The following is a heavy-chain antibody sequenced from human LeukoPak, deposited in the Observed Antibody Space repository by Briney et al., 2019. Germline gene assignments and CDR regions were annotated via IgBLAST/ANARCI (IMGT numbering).Heavy chain of an antibody. V-gene: IGHV4-34*01. J-gene: IGHJ4*02. D-gene: IGHD4-17*01. Sequence: PSETLCFTCTVSGGSISSYYWSWIRQPPRKRLHWIGEINHSGSTNYNPSLKSRVTISVDTSKNQFSLKLSSVTAADTAVYYCARGTMTTVTYYFDYWGQGTLVTVSS. CDR1: GGSISSYY. CDR3: ARGTMTTVTYYFDY. CDR2: INHSGST.